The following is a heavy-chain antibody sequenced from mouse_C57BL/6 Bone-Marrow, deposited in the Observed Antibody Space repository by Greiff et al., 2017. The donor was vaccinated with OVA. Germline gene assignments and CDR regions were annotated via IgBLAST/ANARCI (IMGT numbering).Heavy chain of an antibody. V-gene: IGHV1-42*01. CDR1: GYSFTGYY. J-gene: IGHJ2*01. CDR3: ARSRKGDY. CDR2: INPSTGGT. Sequence: EVKLMESGPELVKPGASVKISCKASGYSFTGYYMNWVKQSPEKSLEWIGEINPSTGGTTYNQKFKAKATLTVDKSSSTAYMQLKSLTSEDSAVYYCARSRKGDYWGQGTTLTVSS.